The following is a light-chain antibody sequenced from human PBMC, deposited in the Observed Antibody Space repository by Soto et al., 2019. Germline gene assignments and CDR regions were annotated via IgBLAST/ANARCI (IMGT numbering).Light chain of an antibody. V-gene: IGLV1-40*01. CDR2: ANS. Sequence: QSALTQPPSVSRAPGQRVTISCTGSSSNIGAGYDVHWYQQLPGTAPKLLLYANSNRPSGVPGRFSGSKSGTSASLAITGLQAEDESDYYCQSYDSSLSGYVFGTGTKVTVL. J-gene: IGLJ1*01. CDR1: SSNIGAGYD. CDR3: QSYDSSLSGYV.